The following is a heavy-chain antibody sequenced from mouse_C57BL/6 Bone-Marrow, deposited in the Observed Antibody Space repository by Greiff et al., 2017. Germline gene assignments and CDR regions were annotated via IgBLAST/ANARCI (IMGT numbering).Heavy chain of an antibody. V-gene: IGHV1-72*01. D-gene: IGHD3-1*01. CDR3: AREDSVGHYLDY. CDR2: IDPNSGGT. Sequence: KESCKASGYTFTSYWMHWVKQRPGRGLEWIGRIDPNSGGTKYNEKFKSKATLTVDKPSSTAYMQLSSLTSEDSAVYYCAREDSVGHYLDYWGQGTTLTVSS. J-gene: IGHJ2*01. CDR1: GYTFTSYW.